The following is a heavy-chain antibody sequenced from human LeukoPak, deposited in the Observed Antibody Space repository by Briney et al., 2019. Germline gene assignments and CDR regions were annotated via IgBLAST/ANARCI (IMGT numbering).Heavy chain of an antibody. Sequence: GSLRLSCAASGFTFRNYAMNWVRQAPGKGLEWVSAISADGGSAYYADSVKGRFSISRDTSKSTLYLQMNSLGADDTAVYYCTEAYFGGGQFYYNRDVWGQGTRVTVSS. CDR3: TEAYFGGGQFYYNRDV. J-gene: IGHJ6*03. CDR1: GFTFRNYA. D-gene: IGHD3-16*01. V-gene: IGHV3-23*01. CDR2: ISADGGSA.